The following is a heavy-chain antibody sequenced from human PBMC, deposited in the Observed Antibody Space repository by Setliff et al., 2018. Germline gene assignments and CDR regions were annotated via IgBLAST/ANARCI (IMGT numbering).Heavy chain of an antibody. Sequence: PSETLSLTCTVSGGSISSSYYYWGWIRQPPGKGLEWIGSIYYSGSTYYNPSLKSRVTISVDTSKNQFSLKLSSVTAADTAVYYCARTNYYDSSTYFNWFDPWGQGTLVTVSS. CDR1: GGSISSSYYY. D-gene: IGHD3-22*01. V-gene: IGHV4-39*01. CDR3: ARTNYYDSSTYFNWFDP. CDR2: IYYSGST. J-gene: IGHJ5*02.